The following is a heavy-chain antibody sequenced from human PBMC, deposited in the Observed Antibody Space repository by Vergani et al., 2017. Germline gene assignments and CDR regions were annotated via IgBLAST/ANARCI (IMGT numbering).Heavy chain of an antibody. CDR2: IHHYGST. CDR1: GGSISSENW. Sequence: QLQESGPGLVKPPGTLSLICAVSGGSISSENWWSWVRQSPGKGLEWIGEIHHYGSTNYNPSLKSRVTIYLDKSKNQFSLTLSSVTAADTAVYYCVRDLGRGYCSTTLCFGMDLWGQGTTVTVS. V-gene: IGHV4-4*03. J-gene: IGHJ6*02. D-gene: IGHD2-15*01. CDR3: VRDLGRGYCSTTLCFGMDL.